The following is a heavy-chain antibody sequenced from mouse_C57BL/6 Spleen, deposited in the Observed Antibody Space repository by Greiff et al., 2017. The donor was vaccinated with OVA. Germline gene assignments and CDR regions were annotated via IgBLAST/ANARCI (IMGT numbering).Heavy chain of an antibody. Sequence: QVQLQQPGAELVKPGASVKLSCKASGYTFTSYWMHWVKQRPGQGLEWIGMIHPNSGSTNYNEKFKSKATLTVDKSSSTAYMQLSSLTSEDSAVYDGASRGSRYENYAMDYWGQGTSVTVSS. J-gene: IGHJ4*01. D-gene: IGHD1-1*01. CDR2: IHPNSGST. CDR3: ASRGSRYENYAMDY. CDR1: GYTFTSYW. V-gene: IGHV1-64*01.